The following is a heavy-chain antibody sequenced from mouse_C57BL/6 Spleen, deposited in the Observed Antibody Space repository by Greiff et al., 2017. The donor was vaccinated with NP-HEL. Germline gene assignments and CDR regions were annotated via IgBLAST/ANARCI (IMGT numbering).Heavy chain of an antibody. D-gene: IGHD1-1*01. CDR2: IYPRDGST. V-gene: IGHV1-78*01. CDR1: GYTFTDHT. Sequence: VQLQQSDAELVKPGASVKISCKVSGYTFTDHTIHWMKQRPEQGLEWIGYIYPRDGSTKYNETFKGKATLTADKSSSTAYMQLNSLTSEDSAVYCCARKPGGFITTVVGDYWGQGTTLTVSS. CDR3: ARKPGGFITTVVGDY. J-gene: IGHJ2*01.